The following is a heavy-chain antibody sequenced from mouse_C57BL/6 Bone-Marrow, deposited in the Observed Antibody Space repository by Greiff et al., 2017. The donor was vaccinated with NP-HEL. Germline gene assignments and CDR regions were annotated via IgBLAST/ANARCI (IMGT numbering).Heavy chain of an antibody. V-gene: IGHV1-59*01. CDR2: IDPSDSYT. CDR3: ARGGYYGSSPYYYAMDY. CDR1: GYTFTSYW. J-gene: IGHJ4*01. D-gene: IGHD1-1*01. Sequence: VQLQQPGAELVRPGTSVMLSCKASGYTFTSYWMHWVKQRPGQGLEWIGVIDPSDSYTNYNQKFKGKATLTVDTSSSTAYMQLSSLTSEDSAVYYCARGGYYGSSPYYYAMDYWGQGTSVTVSS.